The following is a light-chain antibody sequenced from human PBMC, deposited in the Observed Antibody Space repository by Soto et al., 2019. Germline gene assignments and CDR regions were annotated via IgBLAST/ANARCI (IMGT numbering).Light chain of an antibody. CDR3: SSYTSSSSLP. CDR1: SSDVGGYNY. Sequence: QSVLTQPASVSGSPGQSITISCTGTSSDVGGYNYVSWYQQHPGKAPKLMIYVVSNRPSGVSNRFAGSKSGNTASLTISGLQAEDEADYYCSSYTSSSSLPFGTGTKVTVL. CDR2: VVS. J-gene: IGLJ1*01. V-gene: IGLV2-14*01.